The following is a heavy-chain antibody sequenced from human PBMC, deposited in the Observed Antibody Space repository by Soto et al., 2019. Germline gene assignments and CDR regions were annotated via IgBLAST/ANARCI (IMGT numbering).Heavy chain of an antibody. CDR3: ARAGAAPYYYYGMDV. V-gene: IGHV1-18*01. J-gene: IGHJ6*02. D-gene: IGHD2-15*01. CDR2: ISTYNGDT. Sequence: SAKVSSKAPGDRFSSSGRGWLWQAPGQGLEWMGWISTYNGDTNDAPKFQDRVTMTSDTSTSTVYMELRSLRSDDTAVYYCARAGAAPYYYYGMDVWGQGTRVTSP. CDR1: GDRFSSSG.